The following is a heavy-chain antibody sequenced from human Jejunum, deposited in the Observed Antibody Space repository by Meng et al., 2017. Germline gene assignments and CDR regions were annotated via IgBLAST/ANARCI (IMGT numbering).Heavy chain of an antibody. CDR2: IKEDGSVK. CDR3: ARKDPGSRSSPDN. V-gene: IGHV3-7*01. J-gene: IGHJ4*02. CDR1: GFILSGYW. D-gene: IGHD6-6*01. Sequence: GESLKISCAASGFILSGYWMTWLRQSPGKGLEWVANIKEDGSVKWYLDSVKGRFTISRDNARNSLYIQMNNLRAEDTAVYYCARKDPGSRSSPDNWGQGTLVTVSS.